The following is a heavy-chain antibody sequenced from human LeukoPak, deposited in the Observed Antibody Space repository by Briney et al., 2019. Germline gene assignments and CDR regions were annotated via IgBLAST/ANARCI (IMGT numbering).Heavy chain of an antibody. CDR3: ASPDPIVATSWEYYFDY. CDR1: GFTFSSYA. V-gene: IGHV3-30*04. J-gene: IGHJ4*02. D-gene: IGHD5-12*01. CDR2: ISYDGSNK. Sequence: PGGSLRLSCAASGFTFSSYAMHWVRQAPGKGLEWVAVISYDGSNKYYADSVKGRFTISRDNSKNTLYLQMNSLRAEDTAVYYCASPDPIVATSWEYYFDYWGQGTLVTVSS.